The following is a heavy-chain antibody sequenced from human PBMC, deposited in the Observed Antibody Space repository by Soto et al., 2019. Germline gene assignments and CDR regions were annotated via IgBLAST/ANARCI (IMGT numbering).Heavy chain of an antibody. V-gene: IGHV1-8*01. D-gene: IGHD5-12*01. CDR1: GYSFTNND. J-gene: IGHJ4*02. CDR2: MNPGSGDT. CDR3: ARGRGGYNFPVDY. Sequence: ASVKVSCKASGYSFTNNDVSWVRQATGQGLERMGWMNPGSGDTGYAQKFQGRVTMTRDISIATAYVELSSLRSEDTAVYYCARGRGGYNFPVDYWGQGTLVTVSS.